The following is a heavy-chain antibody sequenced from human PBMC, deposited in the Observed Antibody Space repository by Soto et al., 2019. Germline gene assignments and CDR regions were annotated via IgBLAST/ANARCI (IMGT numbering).Heavy chain of an antibody. Sequence: ASVKVSCKASGYDFTAYDINWVRQASGQGLEWMGWMNPINGATGSARRFQGRVSMTRNTATGTAYLELTSLRSDDTAVYYCGRGPSPRAPAGGTPFYYAIDVWGQGTTVTVSS. D-gene: IGHD6-13*01. J-gene: IGHJ6*02. CDR2: MNPINGAT. CDR3: GRGPSPRAPAGGTPFYYAIDV. CDR1: GYDFTAYD. V-gene: IGHV1-8*02.